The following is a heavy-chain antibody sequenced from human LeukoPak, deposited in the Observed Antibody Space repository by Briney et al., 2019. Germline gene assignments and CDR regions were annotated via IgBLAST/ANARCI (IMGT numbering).Heavy chain of an antibody. CDR3: ARSIPYGTTWYGRSDY. V-gene: IGHV3-7*03. D-gene: IGHD6-13*01. CDR2: IKPDGTTK. J-gene: IGHJ4*02. CDR1: GFTFSSSA. Sequence: GGSLRLSCAASGFTFSSSAMSWVRQAPGKGLEWVANIKPDGTTKFYVDSVKGRFTISRDNALNSLYLQMNSLRAEDTAIYYCARSIPYGTTWYGRSDYWGQGTLVTVS.